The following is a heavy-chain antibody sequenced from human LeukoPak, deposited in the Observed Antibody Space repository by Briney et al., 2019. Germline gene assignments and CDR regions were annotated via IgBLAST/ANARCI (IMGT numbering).Heavy chain of an antibody. D-gene: IGHD2-21*02. J-gene: IGHJ4*02. Sequence: SETLSLTCTVSGGSIRGYYWGWIRQPPGKGLEWIGSIYHSGSTYYNPSLKSRVTISVDTSKNQFSLKLSSVTAADTAVYYCARDLGDRGGFDYWGQGTLVTVSS. V-gene: IGHV4-38-2*02. CDR2: IYHSGST. CDR3: ARDLGDRGGFDY. CDR1: GGSIRGYY.